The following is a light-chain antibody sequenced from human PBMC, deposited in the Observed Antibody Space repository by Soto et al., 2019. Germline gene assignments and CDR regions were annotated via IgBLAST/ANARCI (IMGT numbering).Light chain of an antibody. CDR2: DAS. CDR3: QQRSDWLPIT. J-gene: IGKJ5*01. CDR1: QCASTF. V-gene: IGKV3-11*01. Sequence: EIVLTQSPATLSVSPGERVTLSCRASQCASTFLAWYQKKPDQAPRLLTYDASTRATGIPARFSGSGSGTDYSLTISSLEPEDFAVYYCQQRSDWLPITGGQGTRLEIK.